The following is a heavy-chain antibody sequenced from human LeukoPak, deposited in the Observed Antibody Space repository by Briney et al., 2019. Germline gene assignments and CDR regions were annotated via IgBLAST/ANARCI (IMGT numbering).Heavy chain of an antibody. J-gene: IGHJ4*02. Sequence: GGSLRLSCAASGFPFSSYAMSWVRQAPGKGREWVSAISGSGDNIYYADSVKGRFTISRDSSKKTLYLQMNILRAEDTAVYYCAKSDCSYISCYVLDYWGQGTQVTVSS. V-gene: IGHV3-23*01. CDR1: GFPFSSYA. CDR2: ISGSGDNI. CDR3: AKSDCSYISCYVLDY. D-gene: IGHD2-2*01.